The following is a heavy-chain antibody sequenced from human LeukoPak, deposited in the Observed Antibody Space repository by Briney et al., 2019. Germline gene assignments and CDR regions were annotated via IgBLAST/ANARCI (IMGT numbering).Heavy chain of an antibody. V-gene: IGHV4-30-2*01. CDR1: GGSISSGGYY. D-gene: IGHD3-9*01. J-gene: IGHJ5*02. Sequence: SETLSLTCTVSGGSISSGGYYWSWLRQPPGKGLEWIGYIYHSGSTYYNPSLKSRVTISVDRSKNQFSLKLSSVTAADTAVYYCARGSYDILTGYLSWFDPWGQGTLVTVSS. CDR3: ARGSYDILTGYLSWFDP. CDR2: IYHSGST.